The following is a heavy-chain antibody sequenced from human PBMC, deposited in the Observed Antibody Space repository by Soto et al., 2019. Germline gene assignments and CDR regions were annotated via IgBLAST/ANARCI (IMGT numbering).Heavy chain of an antibody. V-gene: IGHV3-74*01. CDR2: ISTNGSST. D-gene: IGHD2-8*01. Sequence: GGSLRLSCAASGFTFSSYSMNWVRQAPGKGLVWAACISTNGSSTSYADSVKGRFTISRDNAKNTLYLQMDSLRAEDTAVYYSARDTNGLSYWGQGTLVTVSS. J-gene: IGHJ4*02. CDR1: GFTFSSYS. CDR3: ARDTNGLSY.